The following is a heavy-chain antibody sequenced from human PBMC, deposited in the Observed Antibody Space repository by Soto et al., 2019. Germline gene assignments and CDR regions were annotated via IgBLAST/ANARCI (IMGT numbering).Heavy chain of an antibody. CDR3: ATTYGSGSYYTDY. J-gene: IGHJ4*02. V-gene: IGHV3-23*01. Sequence: LRLSCAASGFTFSGYAMSWVRQAPGKGLEWVSAISGSGGSTYYADSVKGRFTISRDNSKNTLYLQMNSLRAEDTAVYYCATTYGSGSYYTDYWGQGTLVTVSS. CDR1: GFTFSGYA. D-gene: IGHD3-10*01. CDR2: ISGSGGST.